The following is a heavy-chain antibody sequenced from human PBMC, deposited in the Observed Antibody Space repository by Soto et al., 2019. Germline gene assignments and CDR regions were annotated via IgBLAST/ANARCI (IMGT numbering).Heavy chain of an antibody. J-gene: IGHJ4*02. V-gene: IGHV3-74*01. D-gene: IGHD2-21*02. Sequence: EVQLVESGGGLVQPGGSLRLSCAASGFTFSSYWMYWVRQAPGKGLVWVSRISTDGSTTNYADSVKGRFTISRDNAKNTLSLQMNSLRAEDTAVYYCASRVVTPFDYWGQGTLVTVSS. CDR1: GFTFSSYW. CDR2: ISTDGSTT. CDR3: ASRVVTPFDY.